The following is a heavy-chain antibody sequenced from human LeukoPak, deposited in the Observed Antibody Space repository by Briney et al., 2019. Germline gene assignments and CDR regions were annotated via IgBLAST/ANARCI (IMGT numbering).Heavy chain of an antibody. J-gene: IGHJ4*02. CDR2: IWYDGSNK. CDR3: ARDWGTGRSGKDY. Sequence: PGRSLRLSCAASGFTFSSYGMHWVRQAPGKGLEWVAVIWYDGSNKYYADSVKGRFTISRDNSKNTLYLQMNSLRAEDTAVYYCARDWGTGRSGKDYWGQGTLVTVSS. CDR1: GFTFSSYG. V-gene: IGHV3-33*01. D-gene: IGHD3-10*01.